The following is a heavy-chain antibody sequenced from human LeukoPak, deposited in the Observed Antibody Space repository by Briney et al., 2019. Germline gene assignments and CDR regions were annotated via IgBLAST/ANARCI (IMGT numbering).Heavy chain of an antibody. CDR1: GFTFSSSV. CDR3: AKAENGLDY. V-gene: IGHV3-23*01. J-gene: IGHJ4*02. Sequence: GGSLRLSCAASGFTFSSSVMSWVRQAPGKGLECVSSITGSGGSTYYADSVKGRFSISRDNSKNTLYLQMNSLRAEDTAVYYCAKAENGLDYWGQGTLVTVSS. D-gene: IGHD2-8*01. CDR2: ITGSGGST.